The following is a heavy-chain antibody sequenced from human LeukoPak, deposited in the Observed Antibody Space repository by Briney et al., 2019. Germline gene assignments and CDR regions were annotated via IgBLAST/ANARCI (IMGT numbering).Heavy chain of an antibody. Sequence: GGSLRLSCAASGFTVSSNYMSWVREAPGRGLEWVSAISGGADTTCYADSVRGRVTISRDNSKNTVYLQMNSLRAEDTAIYYCAKDPGNYFLEFDYRGQGTLVTVSS. CDR3: AKDPGNYFLEFDY. D-gene: IGHD2/OR15-2a*01. V-gene: IGHV3-23*01. CDR1: GFTVSSNY. CDR2: ISGGADTT. J-gene: IGHJ4*02.